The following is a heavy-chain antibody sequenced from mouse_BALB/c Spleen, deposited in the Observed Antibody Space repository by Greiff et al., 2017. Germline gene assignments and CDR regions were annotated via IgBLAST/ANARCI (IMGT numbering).Heavy chain of an antibody. V-gene: IGHV1-7*01. CDR2: INPSTGYT. J-gene: IGHJ3*01. Sequence: VQLQESGAELAKPGASVKMSCKASGYTFTSYWMHWVKQRPGQGLAWIGYINPSTGYTEYNQKFKDKATLTADKSSSPAYMQLSSLTSEDSAVYYCARFITTATGFAYWGQGTLVTVSA. D-gene: IGHD1-2*01. CDR1: GYTFTSYW. CDR3: ARFITTATGFAY.